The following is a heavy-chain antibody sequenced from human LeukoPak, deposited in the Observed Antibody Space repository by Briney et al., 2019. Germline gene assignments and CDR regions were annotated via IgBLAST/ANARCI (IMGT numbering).Heavy chain of an antibody. CDR3: AKALSSSFYYFDL. J-gene: IGHJ2*01. D-gene: IGHD3-16*02. V-gene: IGHV3-23*01. CDR2: IHGGGDVT. Sequence: QSGGSLRLSCAVSGFIFSNYAMNWVRQAPEKGLEWVSTIHGGGDVTYYADSVKGRFTISRDNSRNTLYLQMNGLRAEDTAIYYCAKALSSSFYYFDLGGRGTLVTVSS. CDR1: GFIFSNYA.